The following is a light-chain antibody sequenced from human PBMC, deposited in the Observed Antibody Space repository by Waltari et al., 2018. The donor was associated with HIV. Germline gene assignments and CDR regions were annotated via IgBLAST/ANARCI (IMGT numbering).Light chain of an antibody. Sequence: QSALTNPPSAPGSPGQSVTIPATESSSNVGNFNYFSWYQQHPGKAPKLMIYEVTKRPSGVPDRFSGSKSGNTASLTVSGLQAEDEADYYCSSYADNTGVFGGGTKLTVL. CDR2: EVT. V-gene: IGLV2-8*01. J-gene: IGLJ2*01. CDR3: SSYADNTGV. CDR1: SSNVGNFNY.